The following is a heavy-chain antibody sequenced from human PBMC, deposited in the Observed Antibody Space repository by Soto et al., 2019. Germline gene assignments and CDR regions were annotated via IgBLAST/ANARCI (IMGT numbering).Heavy chain of an antibody. D-gene: IGHD6-13*01. CDR2: INAGNGNT. J-gene: IGHJ6*02. V-gene: IGHV1-3*01. CDR1: GYTFTSYA. Sequence: GASVKVSCKASGYTFTSYAMHWVRQAPGQRLEWMGWINAGNGNTKYSQKFQGRVTITRDTSASTAYMELSSLRSEDTAVYYCARGIAAAGRWYYYYGMDVWSQGTTVTVSS. CDR3: ARGIAAAGRWYYYYGMDV.